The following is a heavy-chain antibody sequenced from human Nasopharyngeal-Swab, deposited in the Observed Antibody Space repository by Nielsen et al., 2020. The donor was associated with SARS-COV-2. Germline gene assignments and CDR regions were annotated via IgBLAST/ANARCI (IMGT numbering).Heavy chain of an antibody. D-gene: IGHD6-19*01. CDR3: ARVLYSSGGWFAP. V-gene: IGHV1-2*06. CDR1: GYTFTGYY. CDR2: INPNSGGT. Sequence: ASVKVSCKASGYTFTGYYMHWVRQAPGQGLEWMGRINPNSGGTNYAQKFQGRVTMTRDTSISTAYMELSRLRSDDTAVYYCARVLYSSGGWFAPWGQGPLVTVSS. J-gene: IGHJ5*02.